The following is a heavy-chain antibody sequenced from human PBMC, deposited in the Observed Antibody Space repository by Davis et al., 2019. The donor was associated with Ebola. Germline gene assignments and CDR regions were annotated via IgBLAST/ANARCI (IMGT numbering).Heavy chain of an antibody. D-gene: IGHD2-15*01. Sequence: PGGSLRLSCAASGFTFSDHYMDWVRQAPGKGLEWVGRTRNKANSYTTEYAASVKGRFTISRDDSKNSLYLQMNSLKTEDTAVYYCLVVADAFDIWGQGTMVTVSS. CDR2: TRNKANSYTT. V-gene: IGHV3-72*01. CDR3: LVVADAFDI. CDR1: GFTFSDHY. J-gene: IGHJ3*02.